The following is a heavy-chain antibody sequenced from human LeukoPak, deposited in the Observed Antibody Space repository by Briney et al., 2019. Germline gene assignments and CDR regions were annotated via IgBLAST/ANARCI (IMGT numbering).Heavy chain of an antibody. CDR3: AREGAVAGNGY. J-gene: IGHJ4*02. CDR2: INPNSGGI. V-gene: IGHV1-2*02. Sequence: ASVKVSCKASGYTFTGYYMHWVRQAPGQGLEWMGWINPNSGGINYAQKFQGRVTMTRDTSISTAYMELSRLRSDDTAVYYCAREGAVAGNGYWGQGTLVTVSS. D-gene: IGHD6-19*01. CDR1: GYTFTGYY.